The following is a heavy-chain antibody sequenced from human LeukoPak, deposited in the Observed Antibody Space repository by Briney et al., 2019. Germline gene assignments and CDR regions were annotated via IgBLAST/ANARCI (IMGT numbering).Heavy chain of an antibody. V-gene: IGHV4-39*01. D-gene: IGHD2-2*01. Sequence: SETLSLTCTVSGGSISSSSYYWGWIRQPPGKGLEWIGSIYYSGSTYYNPSLKSRVTISVDTSKNQFSLKLSSVTAADTAVYYCARQVVGYYNPNWFDPWGQGTLVTVSS. CDR2: IYYSGST. J-gene: IGHJ5*02. CDR1: GGSISSSSYY. CDR3: ARQVVGYYNPNWFDP.